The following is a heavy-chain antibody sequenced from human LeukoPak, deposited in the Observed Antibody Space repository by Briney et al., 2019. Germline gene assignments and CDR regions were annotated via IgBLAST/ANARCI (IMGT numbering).Heavy chain of an antibody. D-gene: IGHD3-22*01. J-gene: IGHJ4*02. CDR3: ARELGSGYYRYFDY. V-gene: IGHV1-2*02. CDR2: INPNSGAT. Sequence: GASVKVSCKASGYTFTGYYMHWVRQAPGQGLEWMGWINPNSGATLYAQKFQGRVTMTRDTSISTAYMELSRLRSDDTAVYYCARELGSGYYRYFDYWGQGTLVTVSS. CDR1: GYTFTGYY.